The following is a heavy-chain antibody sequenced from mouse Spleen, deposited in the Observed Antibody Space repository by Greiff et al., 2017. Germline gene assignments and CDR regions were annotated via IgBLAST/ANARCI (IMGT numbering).Heavy chain of an antibody. CDR3: ARRGGLYYDYDEGFAY. CDR1: GYTFTSYW. J-gene: IGHJ3*01. Sequence: VQLQQPGAELVKPGASVKLSCKASGYTFTSYWMHWVKQRPGQGLEWIGEINPSNGRTNYNEKFKSKATLTVDKSSSTAYMQLSSLTSEDSAVYYCARRGGLYYDYDEGFAYRGQGTLVTVSA. D-gene: IGHD2-4*01. V-gene: IGHV1S81*02. CDR2: INPSNGRT.